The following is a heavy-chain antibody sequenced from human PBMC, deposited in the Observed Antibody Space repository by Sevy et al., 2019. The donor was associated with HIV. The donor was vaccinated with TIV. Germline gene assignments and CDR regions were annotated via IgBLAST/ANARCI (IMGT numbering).Heavy chain of an antibody. CDR3: ARAPPPGIAAAGADP. Sequence: GGSLRLSCAASGFTFSSYSMNWVRPAPGKGLEWVSSISSSSSYIYYADSVKGRFTISRDNAKNSLYLQMNSLRAEDTAVYYCARAPPPGIAAAGADPWGQGTLVTVSS. CDR2: ISSSSSYI. J-gene: IGHJ5*02. V-gene: IGHV3-21*01. D-gene: IGHD6-13*01. CDR1: GFTFSSYS.